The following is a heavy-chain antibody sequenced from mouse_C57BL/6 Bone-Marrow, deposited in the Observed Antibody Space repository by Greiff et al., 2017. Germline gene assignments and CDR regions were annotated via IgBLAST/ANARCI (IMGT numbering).Heavy chain of an antibody. D-gene: IGHD1-1*01. CDR1: GFTFSDYY. Sequence: EVMLVESEGGLVQPGSSMKLSCTASGFTFSDYYMAWVRQVPEKGLEWVANINYDGSSTYYLASLKSRFIISRDNVKNILYLQMSSLKSEDTATYYCARDYYCSSYVGYFDVWGTGTTVTVSS. J-gene: IGHJ1*03. CDR2: INYDGSST. V-gene: IGHV5-16*01. CDR3: ARDYYCSSYVGYFDV.